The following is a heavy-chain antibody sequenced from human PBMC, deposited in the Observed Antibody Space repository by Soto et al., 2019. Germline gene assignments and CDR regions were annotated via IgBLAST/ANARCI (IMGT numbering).Heavy chain of an antibody. D-gene: IGHD6-13*01. CDR2: IIDSGGST. Sequence: SGFTFSSCAMGWVRQAPGKGLEWVSDIIDSGGSTYYADAVKGRFTISRDNSKNTLFLQMNSLRAEDTAVYYCARVETLSAGVHYWGQGTLVTVSS. J-gene: IGHJ4*02. V-gene: IGHV3-23*01. CDR3: ARVETLSAGVHY. CDR1: GFTFSSCA.